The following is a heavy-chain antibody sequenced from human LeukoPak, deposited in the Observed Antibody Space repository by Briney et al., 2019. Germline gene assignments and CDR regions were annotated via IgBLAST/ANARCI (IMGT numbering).Heavy chain of an antibody. D-gene: IGHD3-10*01. Sequence: PGGSLRLSCAASGFTFTGYAMTWVRQAPREGLEWVSAISGSGGGTYYADSVKGRFTISRDNSKNTLYLQMNSLRAEDTAVYYCAKDLRFGDSPGNRFDYWGQGTLVTVSS. CDR1: GFTFTGYA. J-gene: IGHJ4*02. CDR3: AKDLRFGDSPGNRFDY. CDR2: ISGSGGGT. V-gene: IGHV3-23*01.